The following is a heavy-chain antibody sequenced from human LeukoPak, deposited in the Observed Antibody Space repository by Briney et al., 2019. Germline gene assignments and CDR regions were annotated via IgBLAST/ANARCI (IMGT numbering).Heavy chain of an antibody. CDR1: GYTFTGYY. CDR2: INPNSGGT. CDR3: ARDLGYCGGGSCPDYYMDV. V-gene: IGHV1-2*02. D-gene: IGHD2-15*01. Sequence: ASVKVSCKASGYTFTGYYMHWVRQAPGQGLEWMGWINPNSGGTNYAQKFQGRVTMTRATSISTAYMELSRLRSDDTAVYYCARDLGYCGGGSCPDYYMDVWGKGTTVTVSS. J-gene: IGHJ6*03.